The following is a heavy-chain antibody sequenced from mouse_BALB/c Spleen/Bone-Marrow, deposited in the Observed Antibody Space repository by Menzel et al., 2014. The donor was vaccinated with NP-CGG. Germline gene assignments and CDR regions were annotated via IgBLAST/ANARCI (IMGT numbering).Heavy chain of an antibody. CDR3: VRQNYDYAWFAY. CDR1: GFTFNTYA. D-gene: IGHD2-4*01. V-gene: IGHV10-1*02. Sequence: EVKLMESGGGLVQPKGSLKLSCAASGFTFNTYAMNWVRQAPGKGLEWVARIRSKSNNYATYYADSVKDRFTISRDDSQSMLYLQMNSLKTEDTAMYYCVRQNYDYAWFAYWGQGTLVTVSA. J-gene: IGHJ3*01. CDR2: IRSKSNNYAT.